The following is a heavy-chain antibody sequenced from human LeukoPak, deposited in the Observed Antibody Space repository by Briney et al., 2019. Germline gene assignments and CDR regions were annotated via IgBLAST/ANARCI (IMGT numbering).Heavy chain of an antibody. D-gene: IGHD6-6*01. CDR3: ARGGQLVTYFDY. V-gene: IGHV3-20*04. Sequence: GGSLRLSCAASGFTFDDYGMSWVRQAPGKGLEWVSGITWNGGSTGFADSLRGRFTISRDNAKNSLYLQMNGLSAEETALYYCARGGQLVTYFDYWGQGTLVTVSS. CDR1: GFTFDDYG. J-gene: IGHJ4*02. CDR2: ITWNGGST.